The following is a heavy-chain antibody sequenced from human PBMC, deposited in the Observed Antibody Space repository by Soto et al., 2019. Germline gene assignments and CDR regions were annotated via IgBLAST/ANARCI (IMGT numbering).Heavy chain of an antibody. CDR3: PREKSIRPAGEVFEI. Sequence: KGLEWMGRIIPILGIANYAQKFQGRVTITADKSTSTAYMELSSLRSEDTAVYYCPREKSIRPAGEVFEIWGQGTMVTVSS. J-gene: IGHJ3*02. CDR2: IIPILGIA. V-gene: IGHV1-69*04. D-gene: IGHD3-10*01.